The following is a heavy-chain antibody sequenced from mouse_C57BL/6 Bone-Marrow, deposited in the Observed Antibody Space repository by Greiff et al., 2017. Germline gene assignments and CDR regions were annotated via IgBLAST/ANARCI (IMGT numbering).Heavy chain of an antibody. CDR3: AREIITTVVATEYYAMDY. CDR2: IYPGSGST. Sequence: VKLQQSGAELVKPGASVKMSCKASGYTFTSYWITWVKQRPGQGLEWIGDIYPGSGSTNYNEKFKSKATLTVDTSSSTAYMQLSSLTSEDSAVYYCAREIITTVVATEYYAMDYWGQGTSVTVSS. V-gene: IGHV1-55*01. CDR1: GYTFTSYW. D-gene: IGHD1-1*01. J-gene: IGHJ4*01.